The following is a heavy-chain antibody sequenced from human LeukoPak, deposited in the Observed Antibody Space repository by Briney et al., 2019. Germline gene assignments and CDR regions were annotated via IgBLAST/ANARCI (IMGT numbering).Heavy chain of an antibody. V-gene: IGHV5-51*01. CDR1: GYSFTSYW. CDR2: IYPGDSDT. J-gene: IGHJ6*03. CDR3: ARLPPAGSYGYYYYYMDV. D-gene: IGHD3-10*01. Sequence: GESLKISCKGSGYSFTSYWIGWVRQMPGKGLEWMGIIYPGDSDTRYSPSFQGQVTISADKSISTAYLQWSSLKASDTAMYYCARLPPAGSYGYYYYYMDVWGKGTTVTVSS.